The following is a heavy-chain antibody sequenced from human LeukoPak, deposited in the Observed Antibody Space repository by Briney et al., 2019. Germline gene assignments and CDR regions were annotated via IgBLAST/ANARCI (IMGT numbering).Heavy chain of an antibody. Sequence: SETLSLTCTVSGGSISSNNYWGWIRQPPGKGLEWIGSIYYSGSTYYNPSLKSRVTISVDTSKNQFSLKLSSVTAADTAVYYCARQSRYDILTGLSFDYWGQGTLVTVSS. CDR2: IYYSGST. V-gene: IGHV4-39*01. D-gene: IGHD3-9*01. J-gene: IGHJ4*02. CDR1: GGSISSNNY. CDR3: ARQSRYDILTGLSFDY.